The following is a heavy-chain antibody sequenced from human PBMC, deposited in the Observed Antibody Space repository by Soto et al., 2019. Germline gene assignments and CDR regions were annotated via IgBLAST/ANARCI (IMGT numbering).Heavy chain of an antibody. CDR3: ATEGAHYTPLDH. CDR1: AYTFTDYA. D-gene: IGHD2-15*01. Sequence: SVKVSCKASAYTFTDYAIHWVRQAPGQGLEWMGWINVGNGNTGYSRKFQGRVTNVRDMSASTAYIEVTSLTSEDTAIYYCATEGAHYTPLDHWGQGTLVTGSS. J-gene: IGHJ4*02. CDR2: INVGNGNT. V-gene: IGHV1-3*01.